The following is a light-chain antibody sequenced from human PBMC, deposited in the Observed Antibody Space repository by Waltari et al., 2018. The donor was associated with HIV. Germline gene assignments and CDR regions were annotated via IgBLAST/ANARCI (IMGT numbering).Light chain of an antibody. V-gene: IGKV1-5*03. CDR2: KAS. CDR3: QQYNNYPLT. Sequence: QLTQSPSTLPASVGARVTITCRASLTSNSWLAWYQQKPGKAPKLLIYKASSLESGVPSRFSGSGSGTDFTLTISSLQPDDSATYYCQQYNNYPLTFGGGTRLEIK. CDR1: LTSNSW. J-gene: IGKJ4*01.